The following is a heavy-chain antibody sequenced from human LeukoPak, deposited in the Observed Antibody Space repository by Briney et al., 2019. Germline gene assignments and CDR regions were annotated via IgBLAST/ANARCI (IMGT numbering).Heavy chain of an antibody. CDR2: IIPIFGTA. CDR3: ARVVTPRYCTSPTCYWKGWFDP. J-gene: IGHJ5*02. Sequence: GASVKVSCKASGGTFIRFAVSWVRHAPGQGLEWMGGIIPIFGTANYPQKFQGRVTITADESTSTAYMELSSLRSDDTAVYNCARVVTPRYCTSPTCYWKGWFDPWGQGTLVTVSS. CDR1: GGTFIRFA. V-gene: IGHV1-69*13. D-gene: IGHD2-2*01.